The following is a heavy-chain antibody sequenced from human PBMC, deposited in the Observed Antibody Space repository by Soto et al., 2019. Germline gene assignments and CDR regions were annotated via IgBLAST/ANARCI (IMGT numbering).Heavy chain of an antibody. CDR2: IRSKFNSYAT. CDR1: GFTFRDSA. D-gene: IGHD2-21*01. CDR3: TRRRDWTAMD. V-gene: IGHV3-73*01. J-gene: IGHJ6*01. Sequence: GGSLRLSCVASGFTFRDSAMHWVRQASGKGLDWVGRIRSKFNSYATAFAASVKGRFTISRDDSMNTAYLQMNSLKTEDTAVYYCTRRRDWTAMD.